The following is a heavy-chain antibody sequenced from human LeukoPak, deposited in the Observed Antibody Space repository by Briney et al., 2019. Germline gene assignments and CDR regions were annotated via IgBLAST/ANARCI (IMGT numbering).Heavy chain of an antibody. CDR1: GFTFDDYA. Sequence: GRSLRLSCAASGFTFDDYAMHWVRQAPGKGLEWVSGISWNSGSIDYADSVKGRFTISRDNAKNSLYLQMNSLRAEDTALYYCAKGYYYDSSGYYFSGDAFDIWGQGTMVTVSS. CDR3: AKGYYYDSSGYYFSGDAFDI. CDR2: ISWNSGSI. D-gene: IGHD3-22*01. V-gene: IGHV3-9*01. J-gene: IGHJ3*02.